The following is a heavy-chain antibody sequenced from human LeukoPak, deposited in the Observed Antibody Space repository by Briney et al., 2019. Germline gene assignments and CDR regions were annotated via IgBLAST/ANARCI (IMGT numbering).Heavy chain of an antibody. CDR3: ARDYDRAYDSSGYYYFNY. V-gene: IGHV1-18*01. CDR2: FSAYNGNT. Sequence: GASVKVSCKASGYTFTSYGISWVRQAPGQGLEWMGWFSAYNGNTNYAQKLQGRVTMTTDTSTSTAYMELRSLRSDDTAVYYCARDYDRAYDSSGYYYFNYWGQGTLVTVSS. CDR1: GYTFTSYG. D-gene: IGHD3-22*01. J-gene: IGHJ4*02.